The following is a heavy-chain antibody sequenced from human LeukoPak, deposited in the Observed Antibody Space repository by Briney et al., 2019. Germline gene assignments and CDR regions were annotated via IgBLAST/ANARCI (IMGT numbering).Heavy chain of an antibody. CDR3: AKDINYDYGDYVWYFDL. V-gene: IGHV3-23*01. J-gene: IGHJ2*01. CDR2: ISGRGGST. Sequence: GGSLRLPCAASGFTFSSYAMSWVRQAPGKGLEWVSAISGRGGSTYYADSVKGRFTISRDNSKSTLYLQMNSLRAEDTAVYYCAKDINYDYGDYVWYFDLWGRGTLVTVSS. CDR1: GFTFSSYA. D-gene: IGHD4-17*01.